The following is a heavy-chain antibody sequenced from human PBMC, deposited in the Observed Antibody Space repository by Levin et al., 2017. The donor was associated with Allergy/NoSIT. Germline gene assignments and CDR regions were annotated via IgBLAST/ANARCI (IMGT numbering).Heavy chain of an antibody. V-gene: IGHV3-48*01. D-gene: IGHD3-22*01. Sequence: GESLKISCAASGFTFSSYSMNWVRQAPGKGLEWVSYISSSSSTIYYADSVKGRFTISRDNAKNSLYLQMNSLRAEDTAVDYCAREDDYYYEIDAFDIWGQGTMVTVSS. J-gene: IGHJ3*02. CDR1: GFTFSSYS. CDR3: AREDDYYYEIDAFDI. CDR2: ISSSSSTI.